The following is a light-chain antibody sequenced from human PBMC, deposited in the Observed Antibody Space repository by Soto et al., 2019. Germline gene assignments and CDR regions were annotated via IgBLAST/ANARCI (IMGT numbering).Light chain of an antibody. Sequence: DIQMTQSPSTLSASVGDRVTITCRASQSISNWLAWCQQKPGKAPKVLIYKASNLESGVPSRFSGSGSGTEFTLTISSLQPADFATYFCQQYNSDPWTFGQGTKVEIK. CDR3: QQYNSDPWT. CDR2: KAS. CDR1: QSISNW. J-gene: IGKJ1*01. V-gene: IGKV1-5*03.